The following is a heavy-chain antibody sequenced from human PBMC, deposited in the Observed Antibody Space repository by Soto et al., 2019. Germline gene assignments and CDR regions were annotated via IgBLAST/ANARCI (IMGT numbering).Heavy chain of an antibody. D-gene: IGHD3-9*01. CDR1: GGTFSSYA. CDR2: IIPIFGTA. Sequence: QVQLVQSGAEVKKPGSSVKVSCKASGGTFSSYAISWVRQAPGQGLEWMGGIIPIFGTANYAQKFEGRVTITADKSTSTAYMELSSLRSEDTAVYYCASVKLRYFDEPQGAFDIWGQGTMVTVSS. CDR3: ASVKLRYFDEPQGAFDI. V-gene: IGHV1-69*06. J-gene: IGHJ3*02.